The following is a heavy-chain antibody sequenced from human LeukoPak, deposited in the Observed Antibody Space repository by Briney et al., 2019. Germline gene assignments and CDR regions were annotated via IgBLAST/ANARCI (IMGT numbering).Heavy chain of an antibody. CDR3: ARSDVERATITYFDY. CDR2: IIPIFGTA. Sequence: SVKVSCKASGGTFSSYAISWVRQAPGQGLEWMGGIIPIFGTANYAQKFQGRVTITTDESTSTAYMELSSLRSEDTAVYYCARSDVERATITYFDYWGQGTLVTVSS. CDR1: GGTFSSYA. J-gene: IGHJ4*02. D-gene: IGHD5-24*01. V-gene: IGHV1-69*05.